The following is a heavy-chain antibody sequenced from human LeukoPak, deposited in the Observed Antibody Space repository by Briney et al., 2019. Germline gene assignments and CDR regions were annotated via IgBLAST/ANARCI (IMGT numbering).Heavy chain of an antibody. V-gene: IGHV1-46*01. CDR2: INPSGGST. D-gene: IGHD5-18*01. CDR1: GYTFTSYY. CDR3: ARVEGTAMWAYYYYYGMDV. J-gene: IGHJ6*02. Sequence: ASVKVSCKASGYTFTSYYMHWVRQAPGQGLEWMGIINPSGGSTSYAQKFQGRVTMTRDTSTSTVYMELSSLRPEDTAVYYCARVEGTAMWAYYYYYGMDVWGQGTTVTVSS.